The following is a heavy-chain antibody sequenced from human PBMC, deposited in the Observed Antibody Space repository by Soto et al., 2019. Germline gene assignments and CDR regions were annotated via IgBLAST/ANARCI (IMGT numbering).Heavy chain of an antibody. Sequence: TGGSLRLSCAASGFTFSSYAMHWVRQAPGKGLEWVAVISYDGSNKYYADSVKGRFTISRDNSKNTLYLQMNSLRAEDTAVYYCATIAVAEESDYWGQGTLVTVSS. CDR1: GFTFSSYA. V-gene: IGHV3-30-3*01. D-gene: IGHD6-19*01. CDR2: ISYDGSNK. J-gene: IGHJ4*02. CDR3: ATIAVAEESDY.